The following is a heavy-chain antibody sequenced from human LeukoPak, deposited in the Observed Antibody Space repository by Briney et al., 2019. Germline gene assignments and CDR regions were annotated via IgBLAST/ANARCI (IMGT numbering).Heavy chain of an antibody. CDR1: GFTFGAYG. D-gene: IGHD6-13*01. CDR3: AKDSASLSSHFATYFDY. J-gene: IGHJ4*02. Sequence: GGSLRLSCAASGFTFGAYGMHWVRQAPGKGLEWVAVISYDGTTNKYYADSVRGRFTISRDNSKNTLYLQMNSLRAEDTAVYYCAKDSASLSSHFATYFDYWGQGTLVTVSS. V-gene: IGHV3-30*18. CDR2: ISYDGTTNK.